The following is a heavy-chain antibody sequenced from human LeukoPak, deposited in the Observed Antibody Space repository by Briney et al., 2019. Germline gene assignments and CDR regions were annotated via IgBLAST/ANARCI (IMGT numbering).Heavy chain of an antibody. CDR2: ISTSSVI. CDR3: ARARGVHYDIDV. J-gene: IGHJ6*02. D-gene: IGHD3-10*01. CDR1: GFIFSSYN. Sequence: PGGSLRLSCAASGFIFSSYNMNWVRQAPGQGLEWVSYISTSSVIYYADSVKGRFTISRDDAKNSLYLQMNSLRDEDTAVYYCARARGVHYDIDVWGQGTTVTVSS. V-gene: IGHV3-48*02.